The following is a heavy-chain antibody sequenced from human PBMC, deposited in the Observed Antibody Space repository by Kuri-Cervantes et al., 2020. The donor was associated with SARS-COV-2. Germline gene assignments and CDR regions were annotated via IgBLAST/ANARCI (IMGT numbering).Heavy chain of an antibody. CDR3: KLRDYYYYYGMDV. J-gene: IGHJ6*02. Sequence: GGSLRLSCAASGFTFSGHWIHWVRQAPGKGLVWVSAISGSGGSTYYADSVKGRFTISRDNSKNTLYLQMNSLRAEDTAVYYCKLRDYYYYYGMDVWGQGTTVTVSS. CDR2: ISGSGGST. D-gene: IGHD1-1*01. CDR1: GFTFSGHW. V-gene: IGHV3-23*01.